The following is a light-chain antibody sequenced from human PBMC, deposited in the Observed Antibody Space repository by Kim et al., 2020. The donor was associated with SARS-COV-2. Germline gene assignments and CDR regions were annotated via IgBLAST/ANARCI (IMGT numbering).Light chain of an antibody. V-gene: IGKV3-11*01. J-gene: IGKJ4*01. CDR2: DAS. CDR1: QSVSSF. Sequence: LSPGERATRACRASQSVSSFLAWYQQKPGQAPRLLIYDASNRATGIPARFSGSGSGTDFTLTISSLEPEDFAVYYCQHRFNWPLTFGGGTKVDIK. CDR3: QHRFNWPLT.